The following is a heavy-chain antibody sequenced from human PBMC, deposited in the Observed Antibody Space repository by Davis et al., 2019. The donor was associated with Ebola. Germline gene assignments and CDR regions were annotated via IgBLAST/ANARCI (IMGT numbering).Heavy chain of an antibody. CDR3: VSYTGNYLEN. Sequence: PGGSLTLSCTGSAYIFGIYWIGWVRQLPGKGLEWMGTIWPSDSDARYSESFRGQVTISVDQSINTAYLQWSSLRAADTAMYYCVSYTGNYLENWGQGSLVTVSS. D-gene: IGHD1-26*01. CDR1: AYIFGIYW. J-gene: IGHJ4*02. CDR2: IWPSDSDA. V-gene: IGHV5-51*01.